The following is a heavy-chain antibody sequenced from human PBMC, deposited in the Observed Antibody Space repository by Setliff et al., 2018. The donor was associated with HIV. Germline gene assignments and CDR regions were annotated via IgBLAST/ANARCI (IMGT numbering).Heavy chain of an antibody. CDR1: GGSMSNYY. D-gene: IGHD6-13*01. V-gene: IGHV4-59*01. CDR3: ARSGLAAASDY. J-gene: IGHJ4*02. Sequence: SETLSLTCSVSGGSMSNYYWSWVRQPPGKGLEWMGDIFHTGSSTYNPSLKSRVTISVDTSKNQFSLKLNSVTAADTAVYFCARSGLAAASDYWGQGMLVTVSS. CDR2: IFHTGSS.